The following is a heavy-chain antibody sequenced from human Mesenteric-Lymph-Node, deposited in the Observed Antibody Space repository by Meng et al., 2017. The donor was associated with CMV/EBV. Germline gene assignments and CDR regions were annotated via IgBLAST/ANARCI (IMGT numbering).Heavy chain of an antibody. D-gene: IGHD4-11*01. CDR1: GFTVSSSY. Sequence: GESLKISCAGSGFTVSSSYMSWVRQAPGKGLEWVGRSRDKHDSYATEYAASVKGRFTISRDVSQSSVYLQMSDLKIEDTAIYYCVRDGRDYKLGDYWGQGTLVTVSS. CDR3: VRDGRDYKLGDY. CDR2: SRDKHDSYAT. J-gene: IGHJ4*01. V-gene: IGHV3-72*01.